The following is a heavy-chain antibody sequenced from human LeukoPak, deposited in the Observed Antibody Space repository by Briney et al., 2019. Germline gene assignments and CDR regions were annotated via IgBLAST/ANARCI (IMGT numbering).Heavy chain of an antibody. CDR2: ISGRGGST. CDR3: ANAPTIAVAGTT. D-gene: IGHD6-19*01. Sequence: GGSLRLSCAASGFTFTSYAMSWVRQAPGKGLEWVSAISGRGGSTYYADSVKGRFTISRDNSKNTLYLQMNSLRAEDTAVYYCANAPTIAVAGTTWGQGTLVTVSS. J-gene: IGHJ5*02. CDR1: GFTFTSYA. V-gene: IGHV3-23*01.